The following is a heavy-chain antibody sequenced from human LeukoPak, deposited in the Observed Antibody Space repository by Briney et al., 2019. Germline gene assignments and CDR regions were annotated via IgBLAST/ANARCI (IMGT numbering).Heavy chain of an antibody. Sequence: ASVKVSCKASGYSFTDKYMHWVRQPPGQGLEWMGWINPNSGGTNYAQKFQGRVTMTTDTSMSTAYMELSSLRSDDAAVYYCARLGAARRDDYNPKSPFDYWGQGTLVTVSS. CDR1: GYSFTDKY. J-gene: IGHJ4*02. CDR2: INPNSGGT. CDR3: ARLGAARRDDYNPKSPFDY. V-gene: IGHV1-2*02. D-gene: IGHD5-24*01.